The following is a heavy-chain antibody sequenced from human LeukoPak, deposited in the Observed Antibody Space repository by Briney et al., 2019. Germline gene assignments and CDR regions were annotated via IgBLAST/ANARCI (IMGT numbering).Heavy chain of an antibody. Sequence: GGSLRLSCAASGNYWMHWVRQAPGRGLLWVSHINSDGSWTSYADSVKGRFTISKDNAKNTVYLQMNNLRAEDTAVYYCVSFYETDWGRGTLVTVSS. CDR2: INSDGSWT. J-gene: IGHJ4*02. V-gene: IGHV3-74*01. CDR3: VSFYETD. D-gene: IGHD2/OR15-2a*01. CDR1: GNYW.